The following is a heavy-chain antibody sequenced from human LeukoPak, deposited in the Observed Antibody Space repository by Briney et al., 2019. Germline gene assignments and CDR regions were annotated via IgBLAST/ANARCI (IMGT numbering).Heavy chain of an antibody. D-gene: IGHD1-7*01. CDR2: MNGEGTTI. Sequence: GGSLRLSCATSGLTFRTTWMHWVRQAPGKGLMWVSRMNGEGTTIDYADSVKGRFTVSRDYAKNSLFLQMNNLRTEDTALYFCATARNFRFEYWGQGSLVIVSA. CDR3: ATARNFRFEY. J-gene: IGHJ4*02. CDR1: GLTFRTTW. V-gene: IGHV3-74*01.